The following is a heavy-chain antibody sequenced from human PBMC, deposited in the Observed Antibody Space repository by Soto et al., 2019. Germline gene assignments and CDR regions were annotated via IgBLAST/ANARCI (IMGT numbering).Heavy chain of an antibody. J-gene: IGHJ4*02. CDR1: GFTFSTYW. CDR3: AAGGSGYYAN. D-gene: IGHD3-22*01. V-gene: IGHV3-74*01. Sequence: EVPLVESGGDLVQPGGSLRLSCAASGFTFSTYWMHWVRQAPGKGLLWVSRKTDGTYATYADSVKGRFTISRDNAKNTLYLQMNSLRVEDAAVYYCAAGGSGYYANWGQGTLVTVSS. CDR2: KTDGTYA.